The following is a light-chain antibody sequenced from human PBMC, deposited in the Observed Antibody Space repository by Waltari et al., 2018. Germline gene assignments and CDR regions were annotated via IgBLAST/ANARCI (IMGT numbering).Light chain of an antibody. V-gene: IGLV3-21*03. CDR2: EAD. CDR3: QVWTNTDDHPV. J-gene: IGLJ2*01. Sequence: SFVLSQAPSVSVAPGKTATIVCEGNNIGDVSVNWYQQHPGQAPVLVVYEADRRPSGIPERFSGSNSGNTAALTISWVEAGDEADYYCQVWTNTDDHPVFGGGTKLTVL. CDR1: NIGDVS.